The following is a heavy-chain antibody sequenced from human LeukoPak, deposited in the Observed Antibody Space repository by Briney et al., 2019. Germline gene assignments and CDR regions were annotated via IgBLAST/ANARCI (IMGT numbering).Heavy chain of an antibody. D-gene: IGHD1-26*01. V-gene: IGHV1-8*01. J-gene: IGHJ4*02. CDR3: ARLRYSGFDY. CDR1: GYTLSEFE. Sequence: ASVKVPCQASGYTLSEFEIHWVRQATGQGLEWMGWMNPDSGNTDYAEKFQGRLTMTRTTSTTTAYMELSSLGSEDTAVYYCARLRYSGFDYWGQGSLVSVSS. CDR2: MNPDSGNT.